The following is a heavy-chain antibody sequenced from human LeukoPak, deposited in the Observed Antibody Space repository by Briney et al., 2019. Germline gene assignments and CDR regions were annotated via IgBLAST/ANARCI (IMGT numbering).Heavy chain of an antibody. CDR2: INPNSGGT. D-gene: IGHD5-18*01. V-gene: IGHV1-2*02. J-gene: IGHJ5*02. CDR1: GYTFTGYY. CDR3: ARTRGYSYGYLSGIDRHWFDP. Sequence: GASVKVSCKASGYTFTGYYMHWVRQAPGQGREWMGWINPNSGGTNYAQKFQGRVTMTRDTSISTAYMELSRLRSDDTAVYYCARTRGYSYGYLSGIDRHWFDPWGQGTLVTVSS.